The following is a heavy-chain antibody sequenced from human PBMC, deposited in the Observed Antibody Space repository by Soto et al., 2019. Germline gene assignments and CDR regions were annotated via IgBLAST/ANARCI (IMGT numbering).Heavy chain of an antibody. CDR3: ARVRSAADGYFDL. CDR2: SYHSRST. J-gene: IGHJ2*01. Sequence: QVQLQESGPGLVKPSGTLSLTCAVSSGSISSSNWWSWVRQPPGKRLEWIGESYHSRSTNYNPSLKSRVTLSVDKSKNQFSLKLSSVTAADTAVYYCARVRSAADGYFDLWGRGTLVTVSS. V-gene: IGHV4-4*02. D-gene: IGHD6-13*01. CDR1: SGSISSSNW.